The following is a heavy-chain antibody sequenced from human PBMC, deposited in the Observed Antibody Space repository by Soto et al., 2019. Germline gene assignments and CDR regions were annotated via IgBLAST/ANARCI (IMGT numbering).Heavy chain of an antibody. D-gene: IGHD3-9*01. V-gene: IGHV1-24*01. J-gene: IGHJ4*02. Sequence: DSVKISCKISGYTLTELSMHCVRQAPGKGLEWMGGFDPEDGETIYAQKFQGRVTMTEDTSTDTAYMELSSLRSEDTAVYFFTTKPAYDILTQFDYWGQGTLVTVSS. CDR2: FDPEDGET. CDR1: GYTLTELS. CDR3: TTKPAYDILTQFDY.